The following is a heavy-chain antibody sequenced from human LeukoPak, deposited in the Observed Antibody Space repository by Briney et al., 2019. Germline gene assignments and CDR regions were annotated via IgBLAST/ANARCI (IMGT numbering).Heavy chain of an antibody. V-gene: IGHV3-30*19. J-gene: IGHJ6*02. CDR1: GFTFSSYG. Sequence: GGSLRLSCAASGFTFSSYGMHWVRQAPGKGLEWVVVISYDGSNKYYADSVKGRFTISRDNSKNTLYLQMNSLRAEDTAVYYCAREPLSESYSYGMDVWGQGTTVTVSS. D-gene: IGHD1-26*01. CDR2: ISYDGSNK. CDR3: AREPLSESYSYGMDV.